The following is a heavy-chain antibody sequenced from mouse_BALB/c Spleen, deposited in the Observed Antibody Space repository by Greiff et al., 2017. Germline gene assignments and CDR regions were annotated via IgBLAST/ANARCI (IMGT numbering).Heavy chain of an antibody. D-gene: IGHD2-3*01. CDR1: GYTFTDYA. J-gene: IGHJ2*01. CDR2: ISTYYGDA. Sequence: QVQLQQSGAELVRPGVSVKISCKGSGYTFTDYAMHWVKQSHAKSLEWIGVISTYYGDASYNQKFKGKATMTVDKSSSTAYMELARLTSEDSAIYYCARRIYDGYYGYFDYWGQGTTLTVSS. V-gene: IGHV1S137*01. CDR3: ARRIYDGYYGYFDY.